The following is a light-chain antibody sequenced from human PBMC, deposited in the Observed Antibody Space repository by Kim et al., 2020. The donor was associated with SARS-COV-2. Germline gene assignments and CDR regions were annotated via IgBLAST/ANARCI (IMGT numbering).Light chain of an antibody. J-gene: IGLJ3*02. Sequence: GKTVTIPCTRSSGNIASNFVQWYQQRPGSSPTIVIYEDYQRPSGVPDRFAGSIDRSANSASLTISGLKTEDEADYYCQSYDATNQVFGGGTQLTVL. V-gene: IGLV6-57*01. CDR1: SGNIASNF. CDR2: EDY. CDR3: QSYDATNQV.